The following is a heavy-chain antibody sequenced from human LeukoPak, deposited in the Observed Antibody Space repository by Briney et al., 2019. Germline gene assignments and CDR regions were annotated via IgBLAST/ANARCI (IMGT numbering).Heavy chain of an antibody. Sequence: GGSLRLSCAASGLTFSDYYMSWIRQAPGKGLEWVSYISSSSSYTNYADSVKGRFTISRDNAKNSLYLQMNSLRAEDTAVYYCATSIAAAGEFDYWGQGTLVTVSS. D-gene: IGHD6-13*01. CDR1: GLTFSDYY. V-gene: IGHV3-11*06. J-gene: IGHJ4*02. CDR3: ATSIAAAGEFDY. CDR2: ISSSSSYT.